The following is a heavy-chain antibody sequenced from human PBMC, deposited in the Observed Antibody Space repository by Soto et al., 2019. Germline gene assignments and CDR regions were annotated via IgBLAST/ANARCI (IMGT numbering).Heavy chain of an antibody. J-gene: IGHJ5*02. CDR2: ISSSSSTI. CDR3: ARTRGGNWFDP. D-gene: IGHD3-16*01. CDR1: GFIFSNYW. V-gene: IGHV3-48*01. Sequence: PGGSLGLSCAASGFIFSNYWMHWVRQAPGKGLEWVSSISSSSSTIYYADSVKGRFTISRDNAKNSLYLQMNSLRAEDTAVYYCARTRGGNWFDPWGQGTLVTVSS.